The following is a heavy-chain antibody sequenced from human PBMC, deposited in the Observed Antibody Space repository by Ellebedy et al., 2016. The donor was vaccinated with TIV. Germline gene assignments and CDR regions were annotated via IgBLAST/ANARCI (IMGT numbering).Heavy chain of an antibody. Sequence: GGSLRLSCATSGFTFHSYAMHRVRQAPGKGLEWVAVLSNDGNDEYYADSVKGRFAISRDNFNNTLYLQMNNLRSEDTAIYYCARPQNRFGFLYYFDFWGQGTLVTVSS. V-gene: IGHV3-30*09. CDR3: ARPQNRFGFLYYFDF. CDR1: GFTFHSYA. J-gene: IGHJ4*02. CDR2: LSNDGNDE. D-gene: IGHD5-18*01.